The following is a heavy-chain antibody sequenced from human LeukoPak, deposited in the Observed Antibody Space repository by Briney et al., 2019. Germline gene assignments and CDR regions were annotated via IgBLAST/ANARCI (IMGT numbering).Heavy chain of an antibody. V-gene: IGHV1-2*02. CDR2: INPNSGGT. Sequence: ASVKVSCKASGYTFTGYYMHWVRQAPGQGLEWMGWINPNSGGTNYAQKFQGRVTMTRDTSISTAYMELSRLRSDDTAVYYCAREVVIEDEQLVPTYYYYYMDVWGKGTTVTISS. CDR1: GYTFTGYY. J-gene: IGHJ6*03. D-gene: IGHD6-13*01. CDR3: AREVVIEDEQLVPTYYYYYMDV.